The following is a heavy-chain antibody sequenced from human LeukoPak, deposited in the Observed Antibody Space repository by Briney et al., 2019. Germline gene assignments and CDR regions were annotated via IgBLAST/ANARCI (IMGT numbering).Heavy chain of an antibody. D-gene: IGHD6-19*01. CDR2: IYPGDSDT. CDR1: GYSFTSYW. J-gene: IGHJ6*02. V-gene: IGHV5-51*01. CDR3: ASSGRDNDYYYGMDV. Sequence: GGSLKISCKGSGYSFTSYWIGWVRQMPGKGLEWMGIIYPGDSDTRYSPSFQGQVTISADKSISTAYLQWSSLKASDTAMYYCASSGRDNDYYYGMDVWGQGTTVTVSS.